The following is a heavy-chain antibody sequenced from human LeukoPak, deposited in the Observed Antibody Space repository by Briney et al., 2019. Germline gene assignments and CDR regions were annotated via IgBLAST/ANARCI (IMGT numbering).Heavy chain of an antibody. V-gene: IGHV4-39*07. Sequence: PSETLSLTCTVSGGSISSSSYYWGWIRQPPGKGLEWIGSIYYSGSTYYNPSLKSRVTISVDTSKNQFSLKLSSVTAADTAVYYCARTRNVLLWFGELLSPISYFDYWGQGTLVTVSS. CDR3: ARTRNVLLWFGELLSPISYFDY. CDR1: GGSISSSSYY. D-gene: IGHD3-10*01. CDR2: IYYSGST. J-gene: IGHJ4*02.